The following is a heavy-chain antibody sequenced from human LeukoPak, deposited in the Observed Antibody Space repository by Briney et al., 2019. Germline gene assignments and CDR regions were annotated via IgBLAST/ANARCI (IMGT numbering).Heavy chain of an antibody. V-gene: IGHV3-30*04. CDR3: ARGYCSSTSCSSFDY. D-gene: IGHD2-2*01. J-gene: IGHJ4*02. CDR1: GFTFSSYA. Sequence: GGSLRLSCAASGFTFSSYAMHWVRQAPAKGLEWVAVISYDGSNKYYADSVKGRFTISRDNSKNTLYMQMNSLRAEDTAVYYCARGYCSSTSCSSFDYWGQGTLVTVSS. CDR2: ISYDGSNK.